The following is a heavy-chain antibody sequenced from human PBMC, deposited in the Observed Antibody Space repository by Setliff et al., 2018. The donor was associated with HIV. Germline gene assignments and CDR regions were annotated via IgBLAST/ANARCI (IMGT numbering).Heavy chain of an antibody. CDR1: GFTFSSYA. Sequence: GGSLRLSCAASGFTFSSYAMNWVRQAPGKGLEWVAVISNDGSNEYYADSVKGRFTISRDNSKNTLWLQMNSLRAEDTAVYYCARASYYYDSSGYYFGYWGQGTLVTVSS. D-gene: IGHD3-22*01. CDR3: ARASYYYDSSGYYFGY. CDR2: ISNDGSNE. V-gene: IGHV3-30*01. J-gene: IGHJ4*02.